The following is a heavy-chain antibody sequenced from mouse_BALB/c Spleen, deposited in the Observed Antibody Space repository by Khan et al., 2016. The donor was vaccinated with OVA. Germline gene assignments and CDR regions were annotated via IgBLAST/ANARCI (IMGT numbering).Heavy chain of an antibody. Sequence: QVQLKESGPGLVAPSQSLSITCTVSAFSLSRYNIHWVRQPPGKGLEWLGMIWGGGGTDYNSTLKSRLNISKYNSKSQVFLKMNSLQTDDTAIYYCARAYYRYDGYYAMDYWGQGTSVTVSS. V-gene: IGHV2-6-4*01. CDR1: AFSLSRYN. J-gene: IGHJ4*01. CDR3: ARAYYRYDGYYAMDY. CDR2: IWGGGGT. D-gene: IGHD2-14*01.